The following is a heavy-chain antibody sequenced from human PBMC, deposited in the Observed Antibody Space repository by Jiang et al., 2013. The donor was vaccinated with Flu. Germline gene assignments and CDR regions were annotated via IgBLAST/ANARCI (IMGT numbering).Heavy chain of an antibody. D-gene: IGHD3-16*01. CDR3: ARDLKDYSTPGYYYGMDV. CDR2: INPSGGST. V-gene: IGHV1-46*01. Sequence: SGAEVKKPGASVKVSCKASGYIFTSYYIHWVRQAPGQGLEWMGIINPSGGSTSYAQKFQGRVTMTRDTSTSTVYMELSSLRSEDTAVYYCARDLKDYSTPGYYYGMDVWGQGTTVTVSS. CDR1: GYIFTSYY. J-gene: IGHJ6*02.